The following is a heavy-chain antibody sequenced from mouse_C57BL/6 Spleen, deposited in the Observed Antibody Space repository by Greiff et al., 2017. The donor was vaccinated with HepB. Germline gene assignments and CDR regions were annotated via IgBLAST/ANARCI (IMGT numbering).Heavy chain of an antibody. J-gene: IGHJ1*03. Sequence: QVQLQQPGAELVRPGTSVKLSCKASGYTFTSYWMHWVKQSPGQGLEWIGVIDPSDSYTNYNQKFKGKATLTVDTSSSTAYMQLSSLTSKDSAVYYCARDYCGSGHWYLDVWGTGTTVTVSS. CDR1: GYTFTSYW. V-gene: IGHV1-59*01. CDR3: ARDYCGSGHWYLDV. D-gene: IGHD2-13*01. CDR2: IDPSDSYT.